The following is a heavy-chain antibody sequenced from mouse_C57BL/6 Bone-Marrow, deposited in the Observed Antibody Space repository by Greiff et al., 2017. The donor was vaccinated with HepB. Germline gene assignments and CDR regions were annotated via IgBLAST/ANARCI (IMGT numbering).Heavy chain of an antibody. CDR3: ASLLITTAMDY. V-gene: IGHV7-3*01. J-gene: IGHJ4*01. Sequence: EVKLVESGGGLVQPGGSLSLSCAASGFTFTDYYMSWVRQPPGKALEWLGFIRNKANGYTTEYSASVKGRFTISRDNSQSILYLQMKALRAEDSATYYCASLLITTAMDYWGQGTSVTVSS. D-gene: IGHD1-1*01. CDR2: IRNKANGYTT. CDR1: GFTFTDYY.